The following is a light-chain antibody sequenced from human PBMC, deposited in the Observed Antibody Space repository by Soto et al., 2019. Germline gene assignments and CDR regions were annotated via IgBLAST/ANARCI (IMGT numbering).Light chain of an antibody. Sequence: AIQMTQSPSSLSASVGDRVTMTCRASQGFNNELAWYQQKPGKAPKLLIYAASNLHSGVPSRFSGSGSGTDFALAISSLQPEDFATYFCLHDYNYPRTFGQGTKVE. CDR2: AAS. J-gene: IGKJ1*01. CDR1: QGFNNE. V-gene: IGKV1-6*01. CDR3: LHDYNYPRT.